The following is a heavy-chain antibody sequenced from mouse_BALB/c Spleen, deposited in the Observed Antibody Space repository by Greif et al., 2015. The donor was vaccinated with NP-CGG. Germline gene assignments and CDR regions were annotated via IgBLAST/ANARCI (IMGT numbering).Heavy chain of an antibody. Sequence: EVQGVESGGGLVKPGGSLKLSCAASGFTSSSYAMSWVRQTPEKRLEWVASISSGGSTYYPDSVKGRFTISRDNARNILYLQMSSLRSEDTAMYYCARLLRFDYWGQGTTLTVSS. J-gene: IGHJ2*01. V-gene: IGHV5-6-5*01. D-gene: IGHD1-1*01. CDR1: GFTSSSYA. CDR3: ARLLRFDY. CDR2: ISSGGST.